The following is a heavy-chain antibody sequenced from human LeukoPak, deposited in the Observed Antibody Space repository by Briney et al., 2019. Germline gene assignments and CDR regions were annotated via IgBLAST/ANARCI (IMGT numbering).Heavy chain of an antibody. CDR1: GFTFSSYW. CDR2: INGDGGST. Sequence: PGGALRLSCAASGFTFSSYWRHWVRQAPGKGLVWVSRINGDGGSTTYADSVKGRFTISRDNAKNTLDLQMNSLRAEDTAVYYCARDRATAMFDYWAQGTLVTVSS. CDR3: ARDRATAMFDY. J-gene: IGHJ4*02. D-gene: IGHD5-18*01. V-gene: IGHV3-74*01.